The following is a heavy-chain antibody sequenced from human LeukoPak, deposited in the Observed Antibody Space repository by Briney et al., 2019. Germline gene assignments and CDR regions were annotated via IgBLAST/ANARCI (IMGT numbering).Heavy chain of an antibody. Sequence: GSLRLSCAASGFTFSSYSMNWIRQPPGKGLEWIGEINHSGSTNYNPSLKSRVTISVDTSKNQFSLKLSSVTAADTAVYYCARRKRITMVRGVIRGDWFDPWGQGTLVTVSS. CDR1: GFTFSSYS. CDR3: ARRKRITMVRGVIRGDWFDP. J-gene: IGHJ5*02. D-gene: IGHD3-10*01. CDR2: INHSGST. V-gene: IGHV4-34*01.